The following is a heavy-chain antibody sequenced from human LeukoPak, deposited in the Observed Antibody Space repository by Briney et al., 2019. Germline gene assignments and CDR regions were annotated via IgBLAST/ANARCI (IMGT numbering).Heavy chain of an antibody. Sequence: PGGSLRLSCAVSGFTFRTYWMHWVRQAPGKGPMWVSRICPDGTVTNYADSVKARFIISRDNARNTVYLQMNSLRVEDTAVYYCVRDFRSADYWGQGTLVTVSS. CDR2: ICPDGTVT. J-gene: IGHJ4*02. V-gene: IGHV3-74*01. CDR3: VRDFRSADY. CDR1: GFTFRTYW.